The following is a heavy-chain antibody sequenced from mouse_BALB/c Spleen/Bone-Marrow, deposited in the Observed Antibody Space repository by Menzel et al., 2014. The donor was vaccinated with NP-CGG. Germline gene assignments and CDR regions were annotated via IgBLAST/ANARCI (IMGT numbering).Heavy chain of an antibody. CDR1: GYTFTNYW. J-gene: IGHJ1*01. Sequence: QVQLQQSGADSVKPGASLRLSCKSSGYTFTNYWMHWVKQRPGQGLEWIGDINPSNGRATYSEKFKSKATLTVDTSSSTAYMQLSSLTSEDSAVYYCARYYNYYCVVFGAGTTVTISS. CDR2: INPSNGRA. D-gene: IGHD1-1*01. CDR3: ARYYNYYCVV. V-gene: IGHV1S81*02.